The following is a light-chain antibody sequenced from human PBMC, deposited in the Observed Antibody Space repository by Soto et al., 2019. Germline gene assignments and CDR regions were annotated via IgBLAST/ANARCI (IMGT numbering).Light chain of an antibody. CDR3: QQYDNLHLT. CDR1: QDISNY. J-gene: IGKJ4*01. Sequence: DIQMTQSPSSLSASVGDRVTITCQASQDISNYLNGYQQKPGKAPKLLIYDASNLETGVPSRFSGSGSGTDFTFTISSLQPEDIATYYCQQYDNLHLTFGGGTKVEIK. CDR2: DAS. V-gene: IGKV1-33*01.